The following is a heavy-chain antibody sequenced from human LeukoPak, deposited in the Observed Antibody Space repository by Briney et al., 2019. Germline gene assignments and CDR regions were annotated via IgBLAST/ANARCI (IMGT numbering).Heavy chain of an antibody. CDR3: ARDGHIVADAFDI. CDR2: IYYSGST. D-gene: IGHD2-21*01. J-gene: IGHJ3*02. V-gene: IGHV4-31*03. CDR1: GGSISSGGYY. Sequence: PSETLSLTCTVSGGSISSGGYYWSWIRQHPGKGVEWIGYIYYSGSTYYNPSLKSRVTISVDTSKNQFSLKLSSVTAADTAVYYCARDGHIVADAFDIWGQGTMVTVSS.